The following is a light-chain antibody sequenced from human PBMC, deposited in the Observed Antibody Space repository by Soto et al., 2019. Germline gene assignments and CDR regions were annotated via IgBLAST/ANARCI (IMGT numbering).Light chain of an antibody. CDR3: QQRSNWPLT. CDR2: DAS. J-gene: IGKJ3*01. V-gene: IGKV3-11*01. Sequence: EIVLTQSPATLSLSPGERATLSCRASQSVSSYLAWYQQKPGQAPRLLIYDASNRATGTPARFSGSGSGTDFTLPLSSLEPEDFAVYYCQQRSNWPLTFGPGT. CDR1: QSVSSY.